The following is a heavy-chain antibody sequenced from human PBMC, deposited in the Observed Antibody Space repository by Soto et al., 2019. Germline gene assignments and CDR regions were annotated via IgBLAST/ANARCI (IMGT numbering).Heavy chain of an antibody. CDR2: IYYSGST. CDR3: ASQASPYYYYGMDV. Sequence: SDTLSLTCPIASFSIRSSRYYWGWIRQPPGKGLEWIGSIYYSGSTYYNPSLKSRVTISVDTSKNQFSLKLSSVTAADTAVYYCASQASPYYYYGMDVWGQGTTVT. CDR1: SFSIRSSRYY. J-gene: IGHJ6*02. V-gene: IGHV4-39*01.